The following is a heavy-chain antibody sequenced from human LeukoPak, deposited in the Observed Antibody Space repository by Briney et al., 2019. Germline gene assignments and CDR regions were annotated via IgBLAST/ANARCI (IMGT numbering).Heavy chain of an antibody. J-gene: IGHJ6*02. CDR2: ISGSGGST. D-gene: IGHD3-10*01. Sequence: GGSRRLSCAASGFTFSSYAMSWVRQAPGKGLEWVSAISGSGGSTYYADSVKGRFTISRDNSKNTLYLQMNSLRAEDTAVYYCAKRKATMVRGVNYYYGMDVWGQGTTVTVSS. CDR3: AKRKATMVRGVNYYYGMDV. CDR1: GFTFSSYA. V-gene: IGHV3-23*01.